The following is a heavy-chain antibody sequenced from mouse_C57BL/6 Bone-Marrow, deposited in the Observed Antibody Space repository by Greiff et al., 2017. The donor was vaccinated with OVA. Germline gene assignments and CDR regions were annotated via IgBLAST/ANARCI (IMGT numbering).Heavy chain of an antibody. CDR3: VRNYGSTPYAMDY. Sequence: GGGLVQPKGSLKLSCAASGFSFNTYAMNWVRQAPGKGLEWVARIRSKSNNYATYYADSVKDRFTISRDDSESMLYLQMNNLKTEDTAMYYCVRNYGSTPYAMDYWGQGTSVTVSS. J-gene: IGHJ4*01. CDR2: IRSKSNNYAT. CDR1: GFSFNTYA. D-gene: IGHD1-1*01. V-gene: IGHV10-1*01.